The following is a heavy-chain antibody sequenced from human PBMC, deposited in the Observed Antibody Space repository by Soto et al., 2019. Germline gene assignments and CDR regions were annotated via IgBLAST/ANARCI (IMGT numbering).Heavy chain of an antibody. CDR1: GGPFSSYP. V-gene: IGHV1-69*01. D-gene: IGHD2-15*01. CDR2: IIPIFGTA. J-gene: IGHJ6*02. CDR3: ARSQGGSSSLDIYYYYYYGMDV. Sequence: QVQLVQSGAEVKKPGPPGRVSCRAPGGPFSSYPFSGVRQAPGKGFGWRGGIIPIFGTAKYAQKSQGRVTITADESTSTGYMELSSLRSEDTAVYYCARSQGGSSSLDIYYYYYYGMDVWGQGTTVTVSS.